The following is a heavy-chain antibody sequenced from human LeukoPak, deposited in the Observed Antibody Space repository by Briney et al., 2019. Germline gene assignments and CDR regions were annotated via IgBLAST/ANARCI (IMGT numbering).Heavy chain of an antibody. CDR1: GFIFRSHT. J-gene: IGHJ4*02. V-gene: IGHV3-48*01. D-gene: IGHD5-18*01. CDR2: ISSTSGTI. CDR3: ARGYTCGY. Sequence: GGSLRLSCAASGFIFRSHTMNWVRQGPGKGLEWVSYISSTSGTIYYADSVKGRFTISRDNAKNSLYLQMNSLRAEDTAVYYCARGYTCGYWGQGTLVIVSS.